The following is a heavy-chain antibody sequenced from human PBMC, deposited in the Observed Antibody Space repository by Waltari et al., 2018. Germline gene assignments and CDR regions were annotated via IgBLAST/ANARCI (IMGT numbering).Heavy chain of an antibody. CDR3: ARVRDYSTEEFDY. J-gene: IGHJ4*02. D-gene: IGHD6-13*01. Sequence: EVQLVESGGGLVQPGGSLRLSCAASGFTFSSYEMNWVRQAPGKGLEWVSYISSSGSTIYYADSVKGRFTISRDNAKNSLYLQMNSLRAEDTAVYYCARVRDYSTEEFDYWGQGTLVTVSS. CDR1: GFTFSSYE. V-gene: IGHV3-48*03. CDR2: ISSSGSTI.